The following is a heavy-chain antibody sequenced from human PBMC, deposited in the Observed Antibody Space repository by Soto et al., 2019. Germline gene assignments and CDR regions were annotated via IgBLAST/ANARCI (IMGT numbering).Heavy chain of an antibody. J-gene: IGHJ6*02. CDR1: GYTFSSYG. CDR2: ISAFNGNT. D-gene: IGHD3-16*01. Sequence: ASVKVSCKASGYTFSSYGISWVRQAPGQGLEWMGWISAFNGNTNYVQRLQGRVTMTTDTSTSTAYMELRSLRSDDTAIYYCARGGDYHYGLDVWGQGTTATVSS. CDR3: ARGGDYHYGLDV. V-gene: IGHV1-18*01.